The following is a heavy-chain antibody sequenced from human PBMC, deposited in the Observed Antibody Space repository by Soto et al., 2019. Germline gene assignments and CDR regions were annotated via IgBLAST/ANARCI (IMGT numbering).Heavy chain of an antibody. D-gene: IGHD4-17*01. V-gene: IGHV2-26*01. CDR1: GFSLSNARMG. Sequence: SGPTLVNPTETLTLTCTVSGFSLSNARMGVSWIRQPPGKALEWLAHIFSNDEKSYSTSLKSRLTISKDTSKSQVVLTMTNMDPVDTATYYCARIRESMTTVVNGFDYWGQGTLVTVSS. CDR2: IFSNDEK. CDR3: ARIRESMTTVVNGFDY. J-gene: IGHJ4*02.